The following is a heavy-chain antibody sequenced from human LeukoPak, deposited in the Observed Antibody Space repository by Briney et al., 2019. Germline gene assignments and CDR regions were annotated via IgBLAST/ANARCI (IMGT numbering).Heavy chain of an antibody. Sequence: PGGSLRLSCAASGFTFSSYGMHWVRQAPGKGLEWVAVISYDGSNKYYAGSVKGRFTISRDNSKNTLYLQMNSLRAEDTAVYYCAKDYDILTGYYFDYWGQGTLVTVSS. CDR3: AKDYDILTGYYFDY. V-gene: IGHV3-30*18. D-gene: IGHD3-9*01. CDR1: GFTFSSYG. J-gene: IGHJ4*02. CDR2: ISYDGSNK.